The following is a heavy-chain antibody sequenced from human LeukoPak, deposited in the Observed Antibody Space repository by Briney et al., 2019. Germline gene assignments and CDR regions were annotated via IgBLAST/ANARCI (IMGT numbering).Heavy chain of an antibody. Sequence: SETLSLTCAVYGGSFSGYYWSWIRQPPGKGLEWIGEINHSGSTNYNPSLKSRVTISVDTSKNQFSLKLSSVTAADTAVYYCARTQYSSGWYDGYYYYGMDVWGQGTTVTVSS. CDR3: ARTQYSSGWYDGYYYYGMDV. J-gene: IGHJ6*02. CDR1: GGSFSGYY. D-gene: IGHD6-19*01. V-gene: IGHV4-34*01. CDR2: INHSGST.